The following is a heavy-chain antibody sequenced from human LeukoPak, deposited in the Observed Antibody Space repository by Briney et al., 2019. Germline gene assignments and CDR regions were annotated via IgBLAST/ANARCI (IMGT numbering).Heavy chain of an antibody. CDR3: ARRARGSYFDY. Sequence: SETPSLTCTVSGGSVSSGSYYWSWIRQPPGKGLEWIGYIYYSGGTNYNPSLKSRVTISVDTSKNQFSLKLSSVTAADTAVYYCARRARGSYFDYWGQGTLVTVSS. V-gene: IGHV4-61*01. D-gene: IGHD1-26*01. J-gene: IGHJ4*02. CDR2: IYYSGGT. CDR1: GGSVSSGSYY.